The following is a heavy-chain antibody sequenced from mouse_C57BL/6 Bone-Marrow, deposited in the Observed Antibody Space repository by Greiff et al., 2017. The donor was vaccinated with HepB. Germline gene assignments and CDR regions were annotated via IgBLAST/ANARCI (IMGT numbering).Heavy chain of an antibody. J-gene: IGHJ3*01. CDR2: INPSSGYT. V-gene: IGHV1-4*01. Sequence: VKLMESGAELARPGASVKMSCKASGYTFTSYTMHWVKQRPGQGLEWIGYINPSSGYTKYNQKFKDKATLTADKSSSTAYMQLSSLTSEDSAVYYCARDRGYDYMAWFAYWGQGTLVTVSA. CDR1: GYTFTSYT. CDR3: ARDRGYDYMAWFAY. D-gene: IGHD2-4*01.